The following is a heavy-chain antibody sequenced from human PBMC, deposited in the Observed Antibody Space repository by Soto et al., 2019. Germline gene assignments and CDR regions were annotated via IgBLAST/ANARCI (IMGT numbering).Heavy chain of an antibody. V-gene: IGHV4-34*01. J-gene: IGHJ4*02. CDR3: AKDVDTGYFDY. D-gene: IGHD5-18*01. Sequence: SETLSLTCAVYGGSFSGYYWTWIRQPPGTGLEWIGEINHSGSTNYNPSLKSRVTISVDTSKNQFSLKLTSVTAADTAVYYCAKDVDTGYFDYWGQGTLVTVSS. CDR1: GGSFSGYY. CDR2: INHSGST.